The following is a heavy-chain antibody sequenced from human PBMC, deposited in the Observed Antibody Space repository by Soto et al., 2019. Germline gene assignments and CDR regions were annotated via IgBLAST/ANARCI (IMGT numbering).Heavy chain of an antibody. CDR1: GFSLSTSGVG. CDR2: IYWDNNK. Sequence: QITLKESGPTLVKPTQTLTLTCTFSGFSLSTSGVGVGWIRQPPGKALEWLARIYWDNNKRYSPSLNSRLTITKDTSKNQVVLTMTNMDPVDTATYYCAHSKIPPYNWNYDCYFDYWGQGTLVTVSS. J-gene: IGHJ4*02. CDR3: AHSKIPPYNWNYDCYFDY. V-gene: IGHV2-5*02. D-gene: IGHD1-7*01.